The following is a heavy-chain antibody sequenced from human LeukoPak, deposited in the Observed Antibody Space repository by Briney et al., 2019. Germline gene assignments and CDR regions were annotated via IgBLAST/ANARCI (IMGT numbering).Heavy chain of an antibody. J-gene: IGHJ3*02. Sequence: PSQTLSLTCTVSGGSISSGSYYWSWIRQPAGKGLEWIGRIYTSGSTNYNPSLKSRVTISVDTSKNQFSLKLTSVTALDTAVYYCARTQFDAFDIWGQGAMVTVSS. V-gene: IGHV4-61*02. CDR3: ARTQFDAFDI. CDR1: GGSISSGSYY. D-gene: IGHD5-24*01. CDR2: IYTSGST.